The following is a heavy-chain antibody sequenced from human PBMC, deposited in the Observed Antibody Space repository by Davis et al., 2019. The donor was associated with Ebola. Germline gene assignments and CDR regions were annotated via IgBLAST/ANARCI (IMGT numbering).Heavy chain of an antibody. V-gene: IGHV4-30-4*01. J-gene: IGHJ6*02. CDR2: IYYSGST. Sequence: MPSETLSLTCTVSGGSISSGDYYWSWIRQPPGKGLEWIGYIYYSGSTYYNPSLKSRVTISVDTSKNQFSLKLSSVTAADTAVYYCARDVIVVVPAAIPQYYYYGMDVWGQGTTVTVSS. D-gene: IGHD2-2*02. CDR1: GGSISSGDYY. CDR3: ARDVIVVVPAAIPQYYYYGMDV.